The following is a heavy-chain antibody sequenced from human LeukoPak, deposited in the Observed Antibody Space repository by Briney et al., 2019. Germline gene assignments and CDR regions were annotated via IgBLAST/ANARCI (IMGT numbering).Heavy chain of an antibody. CDR3: AKDSSTSCHD. J-gene: IGHJ4*02. CDR2: IRSDGNNK. CDR1: GFTFSTYG. D-gene: IGHD2-2*01. Sequence: GGSLRLSCAASGFTFSTYGMSWVRQAPGKGLEWVGFIRSDGNNKYYADSVKGRFTIPRDNSKNTLYLEMNSLRGEDTAVYYCAKDSSTSCHDWGQGTLVTVSS. V-gene: IGHV3-30*02.